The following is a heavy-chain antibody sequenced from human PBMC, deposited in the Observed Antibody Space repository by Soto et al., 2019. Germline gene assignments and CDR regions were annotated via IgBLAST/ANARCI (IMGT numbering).Heavy chain of an antibody. CDR2: ISAYNGNT. J-gene: IGHJ6*02. Sequence: ASVKVSCKASGYTFTSYGISWVRQAPGQGLEWMGWISAYNGNTNYAKKPQGRVTMTTDTSTSTAYMELRSLRFDDTAVYYCAREVSYYYGSGSHRAHYYYGMDVWGQGTTVTVSS. D-gene: IGHD3-10*01. V-gene: IGHV1-18*01. CDR1: GYTFTSYG. CDR3: AREVSYYYGSGSHRAHYYYGMDV.